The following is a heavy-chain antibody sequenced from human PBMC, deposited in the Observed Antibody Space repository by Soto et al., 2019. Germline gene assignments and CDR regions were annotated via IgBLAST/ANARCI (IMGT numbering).Heavy chain of an antibody. D-gene: IGHD6-13*01. CDR3: AKELGCYSSSWCSFDY. V-gene: IGHV3-23*01. Sequence: GGSLRLSCAASGFTFSSYAMSWVRQAPGKGLEWVSAISSSGGSIYYTDALKGRFTISRDNSKDALYLQMNSLRAEDTAVYYCAKELGCYSSSWCSFDYWGQGTLVTVSS. J-gene: IGHJ4*02. CDR1: GFTFSSYA. CDR2: ISSSGGSI.